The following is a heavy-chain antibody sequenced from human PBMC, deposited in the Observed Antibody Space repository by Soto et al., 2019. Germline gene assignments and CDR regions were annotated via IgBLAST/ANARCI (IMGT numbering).Heavy chain of an antibody. D-gene: IGHD5-18*01. CDR1: GDSVSSNSAA. V-gene: IGHV6-1*01. Sequence: PSQTLSLTCAISGDSVSSNSAAWNWIRQSPSRGLEWLGRTYYRSKWYNDYAVSVKSRITINPDTSKNQFSLQLNSVTPEDTAVYYCARDRTGYSYGPQVSWFDPWGQGTLVTAPQ. CDR2: TYYRSKWYN. J-gene: IGHJ5*02. CDR3: ARDRTGYSYGPQVSWFDP.